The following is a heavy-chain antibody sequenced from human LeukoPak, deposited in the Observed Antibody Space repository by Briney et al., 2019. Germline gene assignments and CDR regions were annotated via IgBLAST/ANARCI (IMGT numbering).Heavy chain of an antibody. J-gene: IGHJ5*02. CDR1: GYTFTGYY. CDR2: INPNSGGT. D-gene: IGHD6-19*01. V-gene: IGHV1-2*02. CDR3: ARVWFGSSGWWGP. Sequence: ASVKVSCKASGYTFTGYYMHWVRQAPGQGLEWMGWINPNSGGTNYAQKFQGRVTMTRDTSISTAHMELSRLRSDDTAVYYCARVWFGSSGWWGPWGQGTLVTVSS.